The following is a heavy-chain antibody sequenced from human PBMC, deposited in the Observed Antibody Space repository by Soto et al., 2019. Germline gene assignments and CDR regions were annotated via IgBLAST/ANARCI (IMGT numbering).Heavy chain of an antibody. CDR2: IYYSGST. D-gene: IGHD1-1*01. V-gene: IGHV4-31*03. Sequence: SETLSLTCTVSGGSIISGGYYFICIRQHPGKGLEWIGYIYYSGSTYYNPSLKSRVTISVDTSKNQFSLKLSSVTAADTAVYYCARGSVRLANAFDIWGQVTMVTVSS. J-gene: IGHJ3*02. CDR1: GGSIISGGYY. CDR3: ARGSVRLANAFDI.